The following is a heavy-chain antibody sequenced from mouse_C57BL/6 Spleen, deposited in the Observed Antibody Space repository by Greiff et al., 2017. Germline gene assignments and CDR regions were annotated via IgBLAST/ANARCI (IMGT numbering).Heavy chain of an antibody. CDR1: GFSLTSYG. J-gene: IGHJ4*01. V-gene: IGHV2-5*01. Sequence: VMLVESGPGLVQPSQSLSITCTVSGFSLTSYGVHWVRQSPGTGLEWLGVIWRGGSTDYNAAFMSRLSITKDNSKSQVFFKMNSLQADDTAIYYCAKNGDYGYAMDYWGQGTSVTVSS. CDR3: AKNGDYGYAMDY. D-gene: IGHD2-4*01. CDR2: IWRGGST.